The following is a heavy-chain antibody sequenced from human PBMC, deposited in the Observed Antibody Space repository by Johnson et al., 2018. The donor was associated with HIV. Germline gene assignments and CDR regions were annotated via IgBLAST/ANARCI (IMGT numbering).Heavy chain of an antibody. CDR3: ARDPLVEIMTNAFDI. Sequence: VLLVESGGGLVHPGGSLRLSCAASGFTFSIYSMNWVRQAPGKGLEWISYISSSGNTIYYADSVKGRFTISRDNAKDSLYLQMNSLRAEDTAVYYCARDPLVEIMTNAFDIWGQGTMVTVSS. CDR2: ISSSGNTI. J-gene: IGHJ3*02. D-gene: IGHD3-16*01. V-gene: IGHV3-48*01. CDR1: GFTFSIYS.